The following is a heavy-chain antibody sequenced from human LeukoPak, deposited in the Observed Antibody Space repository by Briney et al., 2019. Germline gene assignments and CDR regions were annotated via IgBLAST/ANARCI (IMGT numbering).Heavy chain of an antibody. V-gene: IGHV3-30-3*01. CDR1: GFIFSSYA. J-gene: IGHJ4*02. CDR2: ISYDGTNK. CDR3: ARDLVGPGYYFYY. D-gene: IGHD1-26*01. Sequence: GGSLRLSCAASGFIFSSYAMHWVRQAPGKGLEWVAVISYDGTNKYYADSVKGRFTISRDNSENTLYLQMNSLRGEDTAVYYCARDLVGPGYYFYYWGQGTLVTVFS.